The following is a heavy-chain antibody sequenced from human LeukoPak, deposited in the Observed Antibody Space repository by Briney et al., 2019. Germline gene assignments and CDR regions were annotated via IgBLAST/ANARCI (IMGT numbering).Heavy chain of an antibody. CDR1: GFTFSSYA. J-gene: IGHJ6*02. V-gene: IGHV3-48*01. D-gene: IGHD2-2*02. CDR2: ISSSSSTI. CDR3: ARDRYCSSTSCYNYYGMDV. Sequence: GGSLRLSCAASGFTFSSYAMHWVRQAPGKGLEWVSYISSSSSTIYYADSVKGRFTISRDNAKNSLYLQMNSLRAEDTAVYYCARDRYCSSTSCYNYYGMDVWGQGTTVTVSS.